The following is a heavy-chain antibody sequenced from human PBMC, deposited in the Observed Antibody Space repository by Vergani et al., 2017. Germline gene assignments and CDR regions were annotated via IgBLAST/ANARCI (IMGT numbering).Heavy chain of an antibody. J-gene: IGHJ6*02. CDR1: GFTFSSYS. D-gene: IGHD1-7*01. V-gene: IGHV3-21*01. Sequence: EVQLVESGGGLVKPGGSLRLSCAASGFTFSSYSMNWVRQAPGKGLEWVSSISSSSSYIYYADSVKGRFTISRDNAKNTLYLQMNSLRAEDTAVYYCARDRENPYNWNYLSINRIYYYGMDVWGQGTTVTVSS. CDR3: ARDRENPYNWNYLSINRIYYYGMDV. CDR2: ISSSSSYI.